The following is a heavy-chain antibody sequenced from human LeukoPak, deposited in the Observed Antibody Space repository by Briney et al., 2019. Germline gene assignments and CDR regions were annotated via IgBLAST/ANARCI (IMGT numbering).Heavy chain of an antibody. D-gene: IGHD4-17*01. CDR3: ARDHMTTVTTGY. Sequence: ASVKVSCKASGYTFTSYGISWVRQAPGQGLEWMGWISAYNGNTNYAQKLQGRVTKTTDTSTSTAYMELRSLRSDDTAVYYCARDHMTTVTTGYWGQGTLVTVSS. J-gene: IGHJ4*02. CDR1: GYTFTSYG. V-gene: IGHV1-18*01. CDR2: ISAYNGNT.